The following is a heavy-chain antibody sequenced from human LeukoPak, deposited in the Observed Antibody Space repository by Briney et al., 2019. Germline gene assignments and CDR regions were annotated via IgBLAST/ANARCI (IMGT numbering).Heavy chain of an antibody. J-gene: IGHJ4*02. CDR3: ARDSFETDIDY. V-gene: IGHV3-7*01. D-gene: IGHD1-14*01. CDR2: IKEDGSEK. Sequence: VGSLRLSCEASGFLFSRYWMSWVRQAPGKGLEWVANIKEDGSEKYYVESMTGRFTISRDNVKNSLYLQINSLRAEDTAVYYCARDSFETDIDYWGQGTLVTVSS. CDR1: GFLFSRYW.